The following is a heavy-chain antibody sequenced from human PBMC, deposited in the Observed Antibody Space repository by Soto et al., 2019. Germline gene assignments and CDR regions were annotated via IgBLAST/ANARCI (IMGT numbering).Heavy chain of an antibody. J-gene: IGHJ3*02. CDR1: AFTFSSYG. D-gene: IGHD3-22*01. CDR2: IRYDGSNK. Sequence: VGSLRLSCAPSAFTFSSYGMHWVRQAPGNWLEWVAVIRYDGSNKYYADSVTGRFTISRDNSKNTLYLQRNSLRAEDTAVYYWARAADSSGYAFDIWGQGTMVTVSS. V-gene: IGHV3-33*01. CDR3: ARAADSSGYAFDI.